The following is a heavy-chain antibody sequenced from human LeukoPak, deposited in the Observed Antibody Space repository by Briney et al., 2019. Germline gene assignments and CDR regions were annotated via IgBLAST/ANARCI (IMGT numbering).Heavy chain of an antibody. Sequence: PSQTLSLTCTVSGGSISSGGYYWSWIRQHPGKGLEWIGYIYYSGSTYYNPSLKSRVTISVVTSKNQFSLKLSSVTAADTAVYYCARGGLLFWFDPWGQGTLVTVSS. CDR1: GGSISSGGYY. CDR2: IYYSGST. V-gene: IGHV4-31*03. D-gene: IGHD3-10*01. CDR3: ARGGLLFWFDP. J-gene: IGHJ5*02.